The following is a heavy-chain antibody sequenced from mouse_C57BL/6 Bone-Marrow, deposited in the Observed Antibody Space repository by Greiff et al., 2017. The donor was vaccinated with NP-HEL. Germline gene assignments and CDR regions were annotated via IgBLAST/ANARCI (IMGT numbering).Heavy chain of an antibody. CDR1: GYTFTEYT. CDR2: FYPGSGSI. V-gene: IGHV1-62-2*01. D-gene: IGHD1-1*01. CDR3: ARHEWAFITTVVAPVGYFDV. J-gene: IGHJ1*03. Sequence: QVQLQQSGAELVKPGASVKLSCKASGYTFTEYTIHWVKQRSGQGLEWIGWFYPGSGSIKYNEKFKDKATLTADKSSSTVYMELSRLTSEDSAVYFCARHEWAFITTVVAPVGYFDVWGTGTTVTVSS.